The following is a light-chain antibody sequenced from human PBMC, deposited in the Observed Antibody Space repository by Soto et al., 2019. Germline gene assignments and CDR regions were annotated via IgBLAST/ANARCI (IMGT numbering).Light chain of an antibody. CDR1: TSDVGKDNY. CDR2: EVT. V-gene: IGLV2-8*01. CDR3: SSYAGNNNLV. Sequence: QSALTQPPSASGSPGQSVTISCTGNTSDVGKDNYVSWYQQHPGKAPKVMIYEVTNRPSGVPDRFSGSKSGNTASLTVSGLQTEDEADYYCSSYAGNNNLVFGGGTQLTVL. J-gene: IGLJ3*02.